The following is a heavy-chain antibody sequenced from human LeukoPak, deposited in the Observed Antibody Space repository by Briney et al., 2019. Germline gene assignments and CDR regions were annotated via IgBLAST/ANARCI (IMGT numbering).Heavy chain of an antibody. V-gene: IGHV1-69*13. J-gene: IGHJ1*01. CDR3: ARGGITMEEGYFQH. Sequence: ASVKVSCKASGYTFTSYGISWVRQAPGQGLEWMGGIIPIFGTANYAQKFQGRVTITADESTSTAYMELSSLRSEDTAVYYCARGGITMEEGYFQHWGQGTLVTVSS. CDR2: IIPIFGTA. D-gene: IGHD3-10*01. CDR1: GYTFTSYG.